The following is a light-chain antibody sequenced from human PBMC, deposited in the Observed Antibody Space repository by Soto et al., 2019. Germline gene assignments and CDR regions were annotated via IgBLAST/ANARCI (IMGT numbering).Light chain of an antibody. CDR2: HAS. V-gene: IGKV1-5*01. CDR3: QQYNSYS. Sequence: DIHLTQSPSTLPASVLYRATKTCRASQSISNWLAWYQQKPGTAPKVLIYHASNLQSGVPSRFSGSGSGTEFTLTISSLQPDDFATYYCQQYNSYSFGQGTKVDIK. J-gene: IGKJ1*01. CDR1: QSISNW.